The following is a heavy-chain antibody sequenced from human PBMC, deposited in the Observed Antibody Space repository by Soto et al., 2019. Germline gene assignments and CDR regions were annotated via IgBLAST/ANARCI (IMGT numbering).Heavy chain of an antibody. CDR1: GYTFINYD. CDR3: ARGRFRRTWFDP. CDR2: MNPDSGNT. V-gene: IGHV1-8*01. D-gene: IGHD3-16*01. J-gene: IGHJ5*02. Sequence: ASVKVSCKASGYTFINYDIHWVRQATGQGLEWMGWMNPDSGNTGQSKQFQGRVTMTRDTSISTAYMELSSLRSEDTAVYYCARGRFRRTWFDPWGQGTLVTVSS.